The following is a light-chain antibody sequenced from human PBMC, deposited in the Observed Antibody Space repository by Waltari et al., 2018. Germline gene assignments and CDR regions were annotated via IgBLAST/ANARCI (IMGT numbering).Light chain of an antibody. CDR1: ALPNKY. V-gene: IGLV3-10*01. CDR3: YSTDYTGNYWV. Sequence: SYEFTQPPSVSVSPGHTARITCSGEALPNKYAYWYRQKSGQAPVLVIYEDTKRPSGIPERISGSNSGAVATLTITGAQVEDEADYYCYSTDYTGNYWVFGGGTKLTVL. J-gene: IGLJ3*02. CDR2: EDT.